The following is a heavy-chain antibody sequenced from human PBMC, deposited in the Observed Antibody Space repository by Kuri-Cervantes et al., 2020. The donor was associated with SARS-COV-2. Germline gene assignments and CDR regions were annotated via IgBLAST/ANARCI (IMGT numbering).Heavy chain of an antibody. CDR2: INSDGSST. Sequence: GSPLISRGASGFTFSRLSMDWVRPAPGTGLECVSRINSDGSSTSYADSVKGRFTISRDNAKNTLYLQMNSLRAEDTAVYYCARAGITGTTFYFNYWGQGTLVTVSS. CDR3: ARAGITGTTFYFNY. D-gene: IGHD1-7*01. J-gene: IGHJ4*02. CDR1: GFTFSRLS. V-gene: IGHV3-74*01.